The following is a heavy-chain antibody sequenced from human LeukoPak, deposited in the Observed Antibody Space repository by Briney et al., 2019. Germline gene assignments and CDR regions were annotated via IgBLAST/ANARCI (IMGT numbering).Heavy chain of an antibody. CDR2: IYSGGST. J-gene: IGHJ4*02. CDR3: ATIGGDYVSFDI. CDR1: EFTVSSNY. Sequence: GGSLRLSCAASEFTVSSNYMSWVRQAPGKGLEWVSVIYSGGSTYYADSVKGRFTISRHNSKNTLYLQMNSLRGEDTAVYYCATIGGDYVSFDIWGQGTLVTVTS. V-gene: IGHV3-53*04. D-gene: IGHD4-17*01.